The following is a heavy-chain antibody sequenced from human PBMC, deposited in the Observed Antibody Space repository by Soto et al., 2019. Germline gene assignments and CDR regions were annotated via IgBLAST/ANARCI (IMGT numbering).Heavy chain of an antibody. Sequence: GGSLRLSCAASGFTFSSYAMSWVRQAPGKGLEWVSAISGSGGSTYYADSVKGRFTISRDNSKNTLYLQMNSLRAEDTAVYYCAKDFRKFGGVIDYYYYYMDVWGKGTTVTVSS. D-gene: IGHD3-16*01. CDR2: ISGSGGST. CDR3: AKDFRKFGGVIDYYYYYMDV. V-gene: IGHV3-23*01. CDR1: GFTFSSYA. J-gene: IGHJ6*03.